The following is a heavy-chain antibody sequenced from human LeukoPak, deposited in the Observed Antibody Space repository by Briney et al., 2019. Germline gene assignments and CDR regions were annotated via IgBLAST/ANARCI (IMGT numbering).Heavy chain of an antibody. CDR3: AKASGYYDSSGYSDY. J-gene: IGHJ4*02. CDR1: GITFSSSS. V-gene: IGHV3-23*01. Sequence: PGGSLRLSCLASGITFSSSSMSWVRQAPGKGLEWVSAISPGDYTAYYADSVKGRFTVSRDNSKNTLYLQMNSLRAEDTAVYYCAKASGYYDSSGYSDYWGQGTLVTVSS. CDR2: ISPGDYTA. D-gene: IGHD3-22*01.